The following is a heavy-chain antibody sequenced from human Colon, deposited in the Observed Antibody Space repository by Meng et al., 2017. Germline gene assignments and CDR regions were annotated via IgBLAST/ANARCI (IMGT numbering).Heavy chain of an antibody. CDR2: IYYSGST. CDR1: GGAISSSSYY. CDR3: ASSISSGSGWYPFLDY. V-gene: IGHV4-39*01. D-gene: IGHD6-19*01. Sequence: QLQLQESGPGLVKPSETRSLTCTVPGGAISSSSYYWGWIRPPPGKGLEWIGSIYYSGSTYYNPSLKSRVTISVDTSKNQFSLKLSSVTAADTAVYYCASSISSGSGWYPFLDYWGQGTLVTVSS. J-gene: IGHJ4*02.